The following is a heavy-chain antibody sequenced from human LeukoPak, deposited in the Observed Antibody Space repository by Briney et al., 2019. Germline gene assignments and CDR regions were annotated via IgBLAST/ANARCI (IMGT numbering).Heavy chain of an antibody. J-gene: IGHJ4*02. CDR3: ARDRRYCSSTSCYREFDY. CDR1: GGSISSYY. V-gene: IGHV4-59*12. CDR2: IYYSGST. Sequence: PSETLSLTCTVSGGSISSYYWSWIRQPPGKGLEWIGYIYYSGSTNYNPSLKSRVTISVDTSKNQFSLKLSSVTAADTAVYYCARDRRYCSSTSCYREFDYWGQGTLVTVSS. D-gene: IGHD2-2*02.